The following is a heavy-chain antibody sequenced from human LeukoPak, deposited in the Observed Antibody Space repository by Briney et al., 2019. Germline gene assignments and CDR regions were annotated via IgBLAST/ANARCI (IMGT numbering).Heavy chain of an antibody. D-gene: IGHD3-22*01. Sequence: SETLSLTCTVSGGSISSYYWSWIRQPAGKGLEWIGRIYTSGSTNYNPSLKSRVTISVDTSKNQFSLRPSSVAAADTAVYYCARDYYDTTHRAYFDFWGQGTLVTVSS. CDR1: GGSISSYY. V-gene: IGHV4-4*07. CDR2: IYTSGST. CDR3: ARDYYDTTHRAYFDF. J-gene: IGHJ4*02.